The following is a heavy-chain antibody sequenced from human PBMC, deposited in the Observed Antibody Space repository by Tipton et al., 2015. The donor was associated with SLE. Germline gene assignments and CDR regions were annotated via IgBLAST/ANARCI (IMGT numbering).Heavy chain of an antibody. D-gene: IGHD1-14*01. CDR2: IYSGGST. Sequence: GSLRLSCAASGFTVSSNYMSWVRQAPGKGLEWVSVIYSGGSTYYADSVKGRFTISRDNSKNTLYLQMNSLRAEDTAVYYCASRREPKGEGYWGQGTLVTVSS. V-gene: IGHV3-53*05. CDR3: ASRREPKGEGY. J-gene: IGHJ4*02. CDR1: GFTVSSNY.